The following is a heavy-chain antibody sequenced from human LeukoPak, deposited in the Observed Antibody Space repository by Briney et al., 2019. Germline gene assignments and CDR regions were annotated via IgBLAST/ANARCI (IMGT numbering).Heavy chain of an antibody. Sequence: ASVKVSCKASGYTFTSYDINWVRQATGQGLEWMGWMNPNSGNTGYAQKFQGRVTMTRNTSISTAYMELSSLRSEDTAVYYCASSPFYYYYMDVWGKGTTVTVSS. J-gene: IGHJ6*03. CDR3: ASSPFYYYYMDV. CDR2: MNPNSGNT. CDR1: GYTFTSYD. V-gene: IGHV1-8*01.